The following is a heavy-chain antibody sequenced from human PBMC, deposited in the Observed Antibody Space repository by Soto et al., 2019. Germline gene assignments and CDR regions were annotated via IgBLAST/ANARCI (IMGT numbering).Heavy chain of an antibody. V-gene: IGHV1-18*01. J-gene: IGHJ4*02. Sequence: QVHLVQSGAEVKKPGASVKVSCKGSGYDFTTYCITWVRQAPGQGLEWMAWISAHNGNTDYAQKLQGSVTVTSDTSTSTAYMELRSLRSDDTAMYYCARGRYGDYWGQGALVTVSS. CDR2: ISAHNGNT. CDR3: ARGRYGDY. D-gene: IGHD1-1*01. CDR1: GYDFTTYC.